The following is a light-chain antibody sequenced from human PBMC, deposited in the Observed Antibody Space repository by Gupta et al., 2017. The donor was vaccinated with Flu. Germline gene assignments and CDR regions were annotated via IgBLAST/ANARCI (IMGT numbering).Light chain of an antibody. V-gene: IGLV3-25*02. CDR2: KDS. CDR3: QSADSSGNYRV. CDR1: ALPKQY. J-gene: IGLJ3*02. Sequence: SYELTQPPSVSVSPGQTARITGSGDALPKQYAYWYQPKPGQAPVLVIYKDSERPSGIPERFSGSSSGTTVTLTISGVQAEDEADYYCQSADSSGNYRVFGGGTKLTVL.